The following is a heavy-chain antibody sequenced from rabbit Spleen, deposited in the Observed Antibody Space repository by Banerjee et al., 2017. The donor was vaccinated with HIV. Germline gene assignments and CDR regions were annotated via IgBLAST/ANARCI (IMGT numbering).Heavy chain of an antibody. CDR1: GFDFGSNA. Sequence: QQQLVESGGGLVQPEGSLTLTCKASGFDFGSNAMCWVRQAPGKGPEWIACIVNGDGSTYYASWVNGRFTISRSTSLATVTLQVTSLTAADTATYFCAREGGIVVAGAFDLWGQGTLVTVS. CDR3: AREGGIVVAGAFDL. V-gene: IGHV1S47*01. D-gene: IGHD4-1*01. CDR2: IVNGDGST. J-gene: IGHJ4*01.